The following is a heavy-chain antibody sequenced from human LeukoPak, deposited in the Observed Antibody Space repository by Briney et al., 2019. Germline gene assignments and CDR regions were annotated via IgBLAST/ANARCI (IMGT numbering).Heavy chain of an antibody. Sequence: PSETLSLTCTVSGASINNNFWTWIRQPPGKGLELIGYIYSSGSANYNPPLKSRVIISGDTSKNQISLNLTSVTAADTAVYFCARHRDYYDTWGHGTLVTVSS. CDR2: IYSSGSA. CDR3: ARHRDYYDT. J-gene: IGHJ4*01. CDR1: GASINNNF. V-gene: IGHV4-59*08. D-gene: IGHD3-22*01.